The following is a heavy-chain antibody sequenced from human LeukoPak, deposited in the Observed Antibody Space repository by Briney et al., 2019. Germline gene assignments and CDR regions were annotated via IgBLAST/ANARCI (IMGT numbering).Heavy chain of an antibody. V-gene: IGHV3-33*01. D-gene: IGHD2-15*01. CDR2: KWYDGSNE. Sequence: TGRSLRLSCAASGFTFSSYAMHWVRQAPGKGLEWVVVKWYDGSNEYYADSVKGRFTISRDNSKNTLYLQMNSLRAEDTAVYYCAREGYSPLSWFDPWGQGTLVTVSS. CDR1: GFTFSSYA. CDR3: AREGYSPLSWFDP. J-gene: IGHJ5*02.